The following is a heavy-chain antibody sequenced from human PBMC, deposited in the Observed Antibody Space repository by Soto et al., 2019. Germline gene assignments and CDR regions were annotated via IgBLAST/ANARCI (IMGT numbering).Heavy chain of an antibody. Sequence: KVSCKASGYTFTRYTMNLVRQAPGQRLEWMGWINPDNGNTKSSQKFQDRVIITRDTSASTAYMDLSSLRSEDTAVYYCARGIATGQLDPWGQGTLVTVSS. CDR1: GYTFTRYT. CDR3: ARGIATGQLDP. D-gene: IGHD2-15*01. V-gene: IGHV1-3*01. J-gene: IGHJ5*02. CDR2: INPDNGNT.